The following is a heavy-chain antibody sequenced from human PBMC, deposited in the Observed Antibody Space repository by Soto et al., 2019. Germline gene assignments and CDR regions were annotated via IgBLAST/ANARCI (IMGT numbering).Heavy chain of an antibody. CDR2: IIPILGIA. CDR1: GGTFSSYT. D-gene: IGHD6-13*01. CDR3: ARDLSGSSWYDAGGWFDP. V-gene: IGHV1-69*08. J-gene: IGHJ5*02. Sequence: QVQLVQSGAEVKKPGSSVKVSCKASGGTFSSYTISWVRQAPGQGLEWMGRIIPILGIANYAQKFQGRVTITADKSTDTAYMGLSSLRSEDTAVYYCARDLSGSSWYDAGGWFDPWGQGTLVTVSS.